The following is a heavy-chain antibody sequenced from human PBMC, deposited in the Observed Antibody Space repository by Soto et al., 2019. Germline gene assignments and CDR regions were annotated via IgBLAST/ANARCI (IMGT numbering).Heavy chain of an antibody. J-gene: IGHJ4*02. CDR1: GGTFSSYA. V-gene: IGHV1-69*13. Sequence: SVKVSCKASGGTFSSYAISWVRQAPGQGLEWMGGIIPILGTANYAQKFQGRVTITADESTSTAYMELSSLRSEDTAVYYCARDRGYYDSSGLTEFDYWGQGTLVTVSS. CDR2: IIPILGTA. D-gene: IGHD3-22*01. CDR3: ARDRGYYDSSGLTEFDY.